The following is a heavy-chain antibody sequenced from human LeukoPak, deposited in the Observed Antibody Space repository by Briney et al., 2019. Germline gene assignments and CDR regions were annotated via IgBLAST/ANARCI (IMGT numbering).Heavy chain of an antibody. D-gene: IGHD2-15*01. CDR2: IYYSGNT. CDR1: GGSISSYY. Sequence: SETLSLTCTVSGGSISSYYWSWIRQPPGKGLEWIGYIYYSGNTNYKPSLKSRVTISVDTSKNQFSLKLSSVTAADTAVYSCAREVGYCSGGSCYSYFDYWGQGTLVTVSS. CDR3: AREVGYCSGGSCYSYFDY. J-gene: IGHJ4*02. V-gene: IGHV4-59*01.